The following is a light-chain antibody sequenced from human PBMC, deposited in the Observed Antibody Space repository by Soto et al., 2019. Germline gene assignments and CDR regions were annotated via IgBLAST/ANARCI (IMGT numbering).Light chain of an antibody. CDR3: QQSFSTPRT. V-gene: IGKV1-39*01. J-gene: IGKJ1*01. CDR1: QSISTY. CDR2: GAS. Sequence: DIQMTQYPSPLSASVGDRVTITCRASQSISTYLNWYQQKPGKAPKLLIYGASSLQSGVPSRFSGSGSGTDFTLTISSLQPEDFGTYYCQQSFSTPRTFGQGTKVDI.